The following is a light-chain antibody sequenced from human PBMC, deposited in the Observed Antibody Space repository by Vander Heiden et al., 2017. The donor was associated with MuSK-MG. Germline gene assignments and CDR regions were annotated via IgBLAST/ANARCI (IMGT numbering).Light chain of an antibody. Sequence: DIVLTQSPATLSLSPGEGATLSCRASQSVSSYLAWYQQKPGQAPRLLIYDASNRATGIPARFSGSGSGTDFTLTVSSLEPEDFAVYYCQQRAEWPRTFGQGTKVEI. CDR3: QQRAEWPRT. CDR1: QSVSSY. V-gene: IGKV3-11*01. J-gene: IGKJ1*01. CDR2: DAS.